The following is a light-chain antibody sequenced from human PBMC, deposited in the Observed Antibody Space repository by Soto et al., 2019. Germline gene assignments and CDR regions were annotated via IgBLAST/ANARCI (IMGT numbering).Light chain of an antibody. CDR3: QQRSNWLT. V-gene: IGKV3-11*01. Sequence: EIVLTQSPATLYLSPGERATLSCRASQSVSSSLAWYQLKPGQAPRLLIYDASNRATGIPARFSGSGSGTDFTLTISSLEPQDFAVYYCQQRSNWLTFGQGTRLEI. CDR1: QSVSSS. CDR2: DAS. J-gene: IGKJ5*01.